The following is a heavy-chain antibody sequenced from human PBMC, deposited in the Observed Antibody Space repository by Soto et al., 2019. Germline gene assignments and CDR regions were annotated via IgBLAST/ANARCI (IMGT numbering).Heavy chain of an antibody. CDR2: INSGSTSV. CDR1: GVIFNSYS. CDR3: GSSASPDAY. J-gene: IGHJ4*02. V-gene: IGHV3-48*01. Sequence: EVQLVESGGGLVQPGGSLRLSWVASGVIFNSYSMNWVRQAPGKGLEWISYINSGSTSVFSADSVKRRFTISRDNAKNSLSLQMNSLRAEDPAVYYCGSSASPDAYWGQGTLVTVSS. D-gene: IGHD3-22*01.